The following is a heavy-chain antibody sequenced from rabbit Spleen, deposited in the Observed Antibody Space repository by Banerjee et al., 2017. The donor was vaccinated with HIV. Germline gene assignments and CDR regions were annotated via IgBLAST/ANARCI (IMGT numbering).Heavy chain of an antibody. D-gene: IGHD1-1*01. CDR1: GFSFGDRDV. J-gene: IGHJ4*01. CDR3: ARDLVGVIGWNFYL. CDR2: INAATGKP. V-gene: IGHV1S45*01. Sequence: QEQLVESGGGLVPPTGSLTLTCKASGFSFGDRDVMCWVRQAPGKGLEWIACINAATGKPVYATWAKGRFTISRTSSTTVTLRMTSLTAADRAAYFCARDLVGVIGWNFYLWGPGTLVTV.